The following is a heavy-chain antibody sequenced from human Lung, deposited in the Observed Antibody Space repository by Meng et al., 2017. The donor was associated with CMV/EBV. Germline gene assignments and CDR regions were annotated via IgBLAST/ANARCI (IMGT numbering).Heavy chain of an antibody. CDR2: IPHRGSS. D-gene: IGHD3-10*01. Sequence: VRWRGSGPELVKRSATLSLTCAVSGDSITNHNWWAWVRQPPGKGLEWIGEIPHRGSSAYNPSLKSRVSMSIDKSKNQFSLKLTSVTAADTAVYHCLRRSGGSVWGQGTLVTVSS. CDR1: GDSITNHNW. CDR3: LRRSGGSV. J-gene: IGHJ1*01. V-gene: IGHV4-4*02.